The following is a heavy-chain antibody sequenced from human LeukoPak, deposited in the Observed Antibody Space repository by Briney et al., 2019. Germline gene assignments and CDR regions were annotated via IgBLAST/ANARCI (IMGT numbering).Heavy chain of an antibody. D-gene: IGHD1-26*01. V-gene: IGHV4-61*01. Sequence: KPSETLSLTCTVSGGSVSSDIYYWNWIRQPPGKGLEWIGYIYYSGSASYSPSLKSRVTISIDTSKNHFSLKLSSVTAADTAVYYCARDGGEVGRSTWFHPWGQGTLVHVPS. CDR1: GGSVSSDIYY. J-gene: IGHJ5*02. CDR3: ARDGGEVGRSTWFHP. CDR2: IYYSGSA.